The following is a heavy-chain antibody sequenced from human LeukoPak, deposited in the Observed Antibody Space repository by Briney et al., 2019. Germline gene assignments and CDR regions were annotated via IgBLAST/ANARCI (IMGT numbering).Heavy chain of an antibody. Sequence: PGGSLRLSCAASGFTFSSYAMNWVRQSPGEGLEWVSAISGSGGSTYFADSVKGRFTISRDNAKNSLYLQMNSLRAEDTAVYYCARDPSSWYWFDPWGQGTLVTVSS. CDR3: ARDPSSWYWFDP. D-gene: IGHD6-13*01. V-gene: IGHV3-23*01. CDR2: ISGSGGST. CDR1: GFTFSSYA. J-gene: IGHJ5*02.